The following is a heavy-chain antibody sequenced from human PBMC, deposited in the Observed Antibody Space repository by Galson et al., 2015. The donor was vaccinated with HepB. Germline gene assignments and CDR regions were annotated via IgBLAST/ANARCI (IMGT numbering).Heavy chain of an antibody. J-gene: IGHJ6*03. CDR2: ISSTSSTI. Sequence: LRLSCAASGFTFSSYNMNWVRQAPGKGLEWVSYISSTSSTIYYADSVRGRFTISRDNARNSLYLQMNSLRVEDTAVYYCARRSGSYHYSYYMDVWGKGTTVTVSS. CDR1: GFTFSSYN. CDR3: ARRSGSYHYSYYMDV. D-gene: IGHD1-26*01. V-gene: IGHV3-48*01.